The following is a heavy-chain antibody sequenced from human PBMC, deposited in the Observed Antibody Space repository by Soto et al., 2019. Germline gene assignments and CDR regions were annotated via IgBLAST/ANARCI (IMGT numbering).Heavy chain of an antibody. CDR3: ARTGVYDAFDI. Sequence: GGSLRLSCAASGFTFSSYAMHWVRQAPGKGLEYVSAISSNGGSTYYANSVKGRFTISRDNSKNTLYLQMGSLRAEDMAVYYCARTGVYDAFDIWGQGTMVTVSS. D-gene: IGHD3-10*01. J-gene: IGHJ3*02. CDR2: ISSNGGST. V-gene: IGHV3-64*01. CDR1: GFTFSSYA.